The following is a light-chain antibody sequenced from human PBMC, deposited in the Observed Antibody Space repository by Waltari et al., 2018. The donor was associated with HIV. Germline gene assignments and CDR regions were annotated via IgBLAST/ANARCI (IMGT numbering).Light chain of an antibody. Sequence: SYELTQPPSVSVSPGQTARITCSGDALPKKYAYWYQQKSGQAPVLVIFEDNKRPSGIPERISGSSSATMATLPISAAQVEDEADYYCYSTDSSGNHRVFGGGTKLTVL. CDR3: YSTDSSGNHRV. J-gene: IGLJ2*01. V-gene: IGLV3-10*01. CDR1: ALPKKY. CDR2: EDN.